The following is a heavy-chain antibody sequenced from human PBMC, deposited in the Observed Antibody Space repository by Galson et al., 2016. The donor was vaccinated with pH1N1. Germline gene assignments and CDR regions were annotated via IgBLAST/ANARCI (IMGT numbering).Heavy chain of an antibody. CDR1: GFSLSTFGVR. CDR2: IHWDDEK. CDR3: ARMGGGYGGRSYCGMDA. J-gene: IGHJ6*02. Sequence: PALVKPTQTLKLTCTFAGFSLSTFGVRVSWIRQSPGTALEWLARIHWDDEKFYSPSLKTSLTISTDTSTDQVVLTMTNMDPVDTGTHYCARMGGGYGGRSYCGMDAWGQGTTVTVSS. V-gene: IGHV2-70*04. D-gene: IGHD6-25*01.